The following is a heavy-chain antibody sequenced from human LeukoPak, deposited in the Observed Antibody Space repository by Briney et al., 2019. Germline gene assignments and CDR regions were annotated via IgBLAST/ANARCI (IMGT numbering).Heavy chain of an antibody. Sequence: AGGSLRLSCAASGFTFSSYGMHWVRQAPVKGLEWVAVIWYDGSNKYYADSVKGRFTISRDNSKNTLYLQMNSLRAEDTAVYYCARAGRYCSGGSCYYWGQGTLVTVSS. CDR3: ARAGRYCSGGSCYY. CDR1: GFTFSSYG. CDR2: IWYDGSNK. V-gene: IGHV3-33*01. J-gene: IGHJ4*02. D-gene: IGHD2-15*01.